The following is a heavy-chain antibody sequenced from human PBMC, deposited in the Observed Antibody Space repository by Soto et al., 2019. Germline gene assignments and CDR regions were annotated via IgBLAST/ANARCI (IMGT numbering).Heavy chain of an antibody. Sequence: ASETLSLTCAVYGGSFSGYYWSWIRQPPGKGLEWIGEINHSGSTNYNPSLKSRVTISVDTSKNQFSLKLSSVTAADTAVYYCARAKDIVVVPDAMRGSWFDPWGQGTLVTVSS. CDR3: ARAKDIVVVPDAMRGSWFDP. J-gene: IGHJ5*02. V-gene: IGHV4-34*01. CDR2: INHSGST. CDR1: GGSFSGYY. D-gene: IGHD2-2*01.